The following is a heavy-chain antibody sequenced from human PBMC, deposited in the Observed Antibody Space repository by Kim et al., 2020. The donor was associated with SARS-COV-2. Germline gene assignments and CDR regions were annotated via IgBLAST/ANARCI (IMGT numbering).Heavy chain of an antibody. J-gene: IGHJ3*02. Sequence: SETLSLTCSVSGGSISSYYWSWIRQPPGKGLEWIGYIYYSGSTNYNPSLKSRVTISVDTSKNQFSLKLSSVTAADTAVYYCARAGGRDGYDFWEDAFDIWGQGTMVTVSS. CDR3: ARAGGRDGYDFWEDAFDI. CDR2: IYYSGST. V-gene: IGHV4-59*01. CDR1: GGSISSYY. D-gene: IGHD3-3*01.